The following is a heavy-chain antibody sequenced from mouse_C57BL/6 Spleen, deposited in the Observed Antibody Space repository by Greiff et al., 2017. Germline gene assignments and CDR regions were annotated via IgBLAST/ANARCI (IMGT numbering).Heavy chain of an antibody. CDR1: GYTFTDYY. V-gene: IGHV1-26*01. D-gene: IGHD2-3*01. CDR3: ARSGWLWFAY. CDR2: INPNNGGT. Sequence: EVQLQQSGPELVKPGASVKISCKASGYTFTDYYMNWVKQSHGKSLEWIGDINPNNGGTSYNQKFKGKATLTVDKSSSTAYMELRSLTSEDSAVYYCARSGWLWFAYWGQGTLVTVSA. J-gene: IGHJ3*01.